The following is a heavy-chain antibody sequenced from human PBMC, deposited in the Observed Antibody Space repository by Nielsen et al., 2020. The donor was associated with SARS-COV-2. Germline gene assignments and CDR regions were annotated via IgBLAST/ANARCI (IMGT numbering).Heavy chain of an antibody. V-gene: IGHV1-8*01. D-gene: IGHD4/OR15-4a*01. Sequence: ASVKVSCKASGYTFTSYDLNWVRQAPGQGLEWLGWINPNSGRTGYAQKFQDRVTLTRDTSRSTAYMELSSLRSDDTAMYYCARDYGGQSGWFDPWGQGTLVTVSS. CDR3: ARDYGGQSGWFDP. CDR1: GYTFTSYD. J-gene: IGHJ5*02. CDR2: INPNSGRT.